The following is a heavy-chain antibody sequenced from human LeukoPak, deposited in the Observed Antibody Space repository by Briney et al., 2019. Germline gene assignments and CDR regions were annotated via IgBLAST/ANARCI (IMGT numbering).Heavy chain of an antibody. J-gene: IGHJ3*01. CDR1: GGSISSGDYY. CDR3: ARDNYDSSGYYEHALDL. Sequence: PSETLSLTCTVSGGSISSGDYYWTWIRQPPGKGLEWIAYIYYTGSTYYNPSLKGRVTISVDTSKNQFSLKMTSLTAADTAVYYCARDNYDSSGYYEHALDLWGQGTMVTVSS. V-gene: IGHV4-30-4*01. CDR2: IYYTGST. D-gene: IGHD3-22*01.